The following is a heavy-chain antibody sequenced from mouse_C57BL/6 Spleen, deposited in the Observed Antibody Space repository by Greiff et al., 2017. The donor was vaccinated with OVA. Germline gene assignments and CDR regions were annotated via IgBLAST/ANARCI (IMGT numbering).Heavy chain of an antibody. CDR3: ARVYYGNQEFAY. Sequence: EVKLVESGGGLVKPGGSLKLSCAASGFTFSDYGMHWVRQAPEKGLEWVAYISSGSSTIYYADTVKGRFTISRDNAKNTLFLQMTSLRSEDKARYCCARVYYGNQEFAYWGQGALVTVSA. CDR2: ISSGSSTI. CDR1: GFTFSDYG. J-gene: IGHJ3*01. D-gene: IGHD2-1*01. V-gene: IGHV5-17*01.